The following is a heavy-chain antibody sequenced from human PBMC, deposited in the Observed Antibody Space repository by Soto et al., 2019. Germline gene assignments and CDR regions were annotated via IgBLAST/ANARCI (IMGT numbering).Heavy chain of an antibody. CDR3: AKPRRCSPFDLDS. D-gene: IGHD3-3*02. J-gene: IGHJ4*02. V-gene: IGHV4-39*01. Sequence: EKLSLTYIVSGGSITRSNYYWGWIRQPPGKGLEWIGSIYYSGRFYSNPSLRSRVTISADTTNNQLSLNLSSVTAADTAVYYCAKPRRCSPFDLDSWCQGPLVT. CDR2: IYYSGRF. CDR1: GGSITRSNYY.